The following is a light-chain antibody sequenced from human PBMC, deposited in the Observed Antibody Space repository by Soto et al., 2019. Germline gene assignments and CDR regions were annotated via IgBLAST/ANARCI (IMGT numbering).Light chain of an antibody. J-gene: IGKJ1*01. CDR2: GTS. Sequence: EIVMTQSPATLSVSPGERATLSCRASQSVSYNLAWYQQKPGQAPRLLIYGTSTRATGIPARLSGSGSGTEFTLTISSLQSEDFAVYYCQQYNNWPWTFCQGTKVEIK. CDR3: QQYNNWPWT. CDR1: QSVSYN. V-gene: IGKV3-15*01.